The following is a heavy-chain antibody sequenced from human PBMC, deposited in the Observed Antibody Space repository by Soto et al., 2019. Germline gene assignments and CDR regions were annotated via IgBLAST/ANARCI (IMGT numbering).Heavy chain of an antibody. J-gene: IGHJ6*02. V-gene: IGHV3-48*02. Sequence: GGSLRLSCAASGFTFSNYYMNWVRQAPGKGLEWVSYISSGSTTIYYADSVQGRFSISRDNAKSSLYLQMNSLRDEDTAVCYCARRYSSSSRTMDVWGQGTTVTVSS. D-gene: IGHD6-13*01. CDR2: ISSGSTTI. CDR3: ARRYSSSSRTMDV. CDR1: GFTFSNYY.